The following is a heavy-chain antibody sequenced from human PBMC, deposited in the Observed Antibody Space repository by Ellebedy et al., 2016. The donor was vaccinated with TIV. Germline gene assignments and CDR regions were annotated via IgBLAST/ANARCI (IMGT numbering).Heavy chain of an antibody. CDR3: ARRGYGDY. CDR1: GFTFSSYW. V-gene: IGHV3-23*01. CDR2: ITGSGGDT. D-gene: IGHD5-12*01. Sequence: GESLKISCAASGFTFSSYWMSWVRQAPGKGLEWVSAITGSGGDTFYADSVKGRFTISRDNSKNTLVLQMSGLRAEDTAVYYCARRGYGDYWGQGILVTVSS. J-gene: IGHJ4*02.